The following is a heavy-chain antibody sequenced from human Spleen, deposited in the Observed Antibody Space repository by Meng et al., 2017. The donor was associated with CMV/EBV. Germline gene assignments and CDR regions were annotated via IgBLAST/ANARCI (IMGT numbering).Heavy chain of an antibody. V-gene: IGHV3-21*01. CDR1: GFTFSSYS. Sequence: GESLKISCAASGFTFSSYSMNWVRQAPGKGLEWVSSISSSSSYIYYADSVKGRFTISRDNAKNSLYLQMNSLRAEDTAVYYCARDKTGSSSHNSMDVWSQGTTVTVSS. CDR3: ARDKTGSSSHNSMDV. CDR2: ISSSSSYI. J-gene: IGHJ6*02. D-gene: IGHD6-6*01.